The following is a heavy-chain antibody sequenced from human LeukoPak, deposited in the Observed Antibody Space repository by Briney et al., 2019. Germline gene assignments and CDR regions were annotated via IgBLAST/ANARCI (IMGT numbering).Heavy chain of an antibody. J-gene: IGHJ4*02. D-gene: IGHD6-6*01. CDR2: IRYDGSKK. CDR3: AKDSSSSGDY. Sequence: PGGSLRLSCAASGFTFSSYEMNWVRQAPGKGLEWVAFIRYDGSKKYYADSVKGRFTISRDNSKNTLYLQMNSLRAEDTAVYYCAKDSSSSGDYWGQGTLVSVSS. V-gene: IGHV3-30*02. CDR1: GFTFSSYE.